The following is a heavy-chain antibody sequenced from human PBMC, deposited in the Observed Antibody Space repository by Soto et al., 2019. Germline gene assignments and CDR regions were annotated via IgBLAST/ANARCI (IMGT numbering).Heavy chain of an antibody. CDR1: GGTFSSYA. CDR3: ARDSRGVVVVPDHNNWFDP. D-gene: IGHD2-2*01. Sequence: QVQLVQSGAEVKKPGSSVKVSCKASGGTFSSYAISWVRQAPGQGLEWMGGIIPIFGTANYAQKFQGRVTITADKSTSTAYIELSSLRSEDTAVYYCARDSRGVVVVPDHNNWFDPWGQGTLVTVSS. CDR2: IIPIFGTA. J-gene: IGHJ5*02. V-gene: IGHV1-69*06.